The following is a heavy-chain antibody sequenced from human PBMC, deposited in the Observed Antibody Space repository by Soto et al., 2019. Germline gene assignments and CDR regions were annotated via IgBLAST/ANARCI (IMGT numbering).Heavy chain of an antibody. J-gene: IGHJ3*01. CDR3: AHLMITYGGVIADDAFDV. Sequence: QITLKESGPTLVEPTQTLTLTCTFSGFSLTTRQVGVGWIRQPPGQALEWLAVIYWDNDKPYSPSLEWRLTITKDTSKNQVVLTMTNMDPMDTATYYCAHLMITYGGVIADDAFDVWGQGTMVTVSS. D-gene: IGHD3-16*02. CDR1: GFSLTTRQVG. V-gene: IGHV2-5*02. CDR2: IYWDNDK.